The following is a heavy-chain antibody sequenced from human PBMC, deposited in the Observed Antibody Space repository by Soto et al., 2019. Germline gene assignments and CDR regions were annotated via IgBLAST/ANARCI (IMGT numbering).Heavy chain of an antibody. J-gene: IGHJ4*02. D-gene: IGHD3-10*01. CDR2: FNPEQGET. CDR3: ATHEREYYGSGDRDY. CDR1: GYTLTQLS. Sequence: ASVKVSCKVSGYTLTQLSMYWVRQAPGKGLEWMGGFNPEQGETIYAQKFQGRVTMSDDTSTDTAYMGLSSLRSDDTAVYYCATHEREYYGSGDRDYWGQGTLVTVSS. V-gene: IGHV1-24*01.